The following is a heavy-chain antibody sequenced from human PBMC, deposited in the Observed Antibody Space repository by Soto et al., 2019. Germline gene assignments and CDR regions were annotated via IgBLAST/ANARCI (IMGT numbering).Heavy chain of an antibody. CDR3: ARCQRGHYYDSSGCLPPAY. J-gene: IGHJ4*02. CDR2: LSAYNGNT. D-gene: IGHD3-22*01. Sequence: QVQLVQSGAEVKKPGASVKVYCKSSGYTFTSYGISWVRQAPGQGLEWMGWLSAYNGNTNYAQKLQGRFTMTTDTSTSTAFSELRSLRSDDTAVYYCARCQRGHYYDSSGCLPPAYWGQGPLVSVSS. CDR1: GYTFTSYG. V-gene: IGHV1-18*04.